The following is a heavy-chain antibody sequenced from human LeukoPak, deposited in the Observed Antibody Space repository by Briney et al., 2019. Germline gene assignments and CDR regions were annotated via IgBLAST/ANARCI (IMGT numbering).Heavy chain of an antibody. Sequence: GGSLRLSCAASGFTFSDAWMSWVRQAPGKGLEWVGRIKSKADGGTTDYTAPVKGRFTVSRDDSKNTLYLQMNSLKTEDTAVYYCAGGAGRYYDSRGYYIDFWGQGTLVTVSS. CDR1: GFTFSDAW. CDR2: IKSKADGGTT. V-gene: IGHV3-15*01. J-gene: IGHJ4*02. CDR3: AGGAGRYYDSRGYYIDF. D-gene: IGHD3-22*01.